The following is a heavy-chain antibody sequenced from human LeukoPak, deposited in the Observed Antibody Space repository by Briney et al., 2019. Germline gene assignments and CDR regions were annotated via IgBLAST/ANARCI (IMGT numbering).Heavy chain of an antibody. CDR2: ISYDGSNK. Sequence: PGRSLRLSCAASGFTFSSYAMHWVRQAPGKGLEWVAVISYDGSNKYHADSVKGRFTISRDNSKNTLYLQMNSLRAEDTAVYYCARVAIPYCSGGSCYPRIDYWGQGTLVTVSS. V-gene: IGHV3-30-3*01. CDR1: GFTFSSYA. CDR3: ARVAIPYCSGGSCYPRIDY. D-gene: IGHD2-15*01. J-gene: IGHJ4*02.